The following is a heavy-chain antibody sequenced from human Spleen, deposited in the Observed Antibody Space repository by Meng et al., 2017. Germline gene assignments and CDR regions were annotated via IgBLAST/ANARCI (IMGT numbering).Heavy chain of an antibody. CDR3: ARDRGTVLRYFDWLPSYGMDV. CDR1: GGSVSSGSYH. Sequence: GSLRLSCTVSGGSVSSGSYHWSWIRQPPGKGLEWIGYIYYSGSTNYNPSLKSRVTMSVDASKNQFSLKLSSVTAADTAVYYCARDRGTVLRYFDWLPSYGMDVWGQGTTVTVSS. V-gene: IGHV4-61*01. D-gene: IGHD3-9*01. CDR2: IYYSGST. J-gene: IGHJ6*02.